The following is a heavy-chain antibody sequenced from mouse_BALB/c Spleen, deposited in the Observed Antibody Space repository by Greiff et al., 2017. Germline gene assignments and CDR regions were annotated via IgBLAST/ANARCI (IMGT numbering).Heavy chain of an antibody. Sequence: EVKLMESGGGLVQPKGSLKLSCAASGFTFNTYAMNWVRQAPGKGLEWVARIRSKSNNYATYYADSVKDRFTISRDDSQSMLYLQMNNLKTEDTAMYYCVRQGLDYWGQGTTLTVSS. D-gene: IGHD2-13*01. CDR2: IRSKSNNYAT. CDR1: GFTFNTYA. J-gene: IGHJ2*01. CDR3: VRQGLDY. V-gene: IGHV10-1*02.